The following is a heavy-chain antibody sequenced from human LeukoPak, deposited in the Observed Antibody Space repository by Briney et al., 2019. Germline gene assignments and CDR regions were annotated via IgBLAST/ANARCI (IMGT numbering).Heavy chain of an antibody. V-gene: IGHV3-74*01. Sequence: PGGSLRLSCAASGFTFSSYWMHWVRQAPGKGLVWVSRINSDGSSTSYADSVKGRFTISRDNSKNTLYLQMNSLRAEDTAVYYCAKGRRYNILTGHFVSEVHPWGQGTLVTVSS. CDR2: INSDGSST. J-gene: IGHJ5*02. CDR3: AKGRRYNILTGHFVSEVHP. CDR1: GFTFSSYW. D-gene: IGHD3-9*01.